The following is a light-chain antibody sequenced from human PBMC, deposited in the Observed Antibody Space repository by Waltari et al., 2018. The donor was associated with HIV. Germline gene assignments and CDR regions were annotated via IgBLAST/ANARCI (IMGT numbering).Light chain of an antibody. J-gene: IGLJ1*01. V-gene: IGLV3-21*04. CDR2: SDS. Sequence: SYVLTQPPSVSVAPGKTARITCGGNNIGSKSVHWYQQKPGQAPVLVIYSDSDRPSGIPERFSGSNSGNTATLTISRVEAGDEADYYCQVWDSSSDHPVFGTGTKVTVL. CDR1: NIGSKS. CDR3: QVWDSSSDHPV.